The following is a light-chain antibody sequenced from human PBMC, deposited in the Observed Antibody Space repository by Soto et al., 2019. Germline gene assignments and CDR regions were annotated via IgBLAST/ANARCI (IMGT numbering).Light chain of an antibody. CDR1: QSISSY. CDR2: AAS. Sequence: DIQMTQSPSSLSASVGDRVTITCRASQSISSYLNWYQQKPGKAPKLLIYAASSLQSGVPSRFSGSRSGTDFTLTISSLPPEDLATYYCQQSYSTPPTFGQGTKVEIK. J-gene: IGKJ1*01. CDR3: QQSYSTPPT. V-gene: IGKV1-39*01.